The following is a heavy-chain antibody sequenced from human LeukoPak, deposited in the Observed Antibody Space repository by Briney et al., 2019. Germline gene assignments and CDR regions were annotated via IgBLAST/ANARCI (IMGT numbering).Heavy chain of an antibody. CDR3: ARDSQGYSGYEYYFDY. V-gene: IGHV4-31*03. J-gene: IGHJ4*02. D-gene: IGHD5-12*01. Sequence: PSQTLSLTCTVSGGSISSGGYYWSWIRQHPGKGLEWIGYIYYSGSTYYNPSLKSRVTISVDTSKNQFSLKLSSVTAADTAVYYCARDSQGYSGYEYYFDYWGQGTLVTVSS. CDR2: IYYSGST. CDR1: GGSISSGGYY.